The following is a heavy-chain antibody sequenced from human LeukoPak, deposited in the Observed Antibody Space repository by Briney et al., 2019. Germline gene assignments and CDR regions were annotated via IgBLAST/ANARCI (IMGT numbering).Heavy chain of an antibody. CDR3: ARDVNVLLWFGESPQANWFDP. Sequence: SETLSLTCTVSGGSISSYYWSWIRQPPGKGLEWIGYIYYSGSTNYNPSLKSRVTISVDTSKNQFSLKLSSVTAADTAVYYCARDVNVLLWFGESPQANWFDPWGQGTLVTVSS. D-gene: IGHD3-10*01. CDR1: GGSISSYY. V-gene: IGHV4-59*01. CDR2: IYYSGST. J-gene: IGHJ5*02.